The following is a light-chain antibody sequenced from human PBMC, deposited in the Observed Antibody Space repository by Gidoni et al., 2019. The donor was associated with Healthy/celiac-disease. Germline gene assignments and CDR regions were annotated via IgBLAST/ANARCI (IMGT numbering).Light chain of an antibody. CDR3: SSYTSSSTLDYV. J-gene: IGLJ1*01. CDR2: DVS. Sequence: QSALTQPASGSGSPGQSSTISCTGTSSDVGGYNYVPWYPQHPGKSPKLMIYDVSNRPSGVSNRFSGSKSGNTASLTISGLQAEDEADYSCSSYTSSSTLDYVFGTGTKVTVL. V-gene: IGLV2-14*01. CDR1: SSDVGGYNY.